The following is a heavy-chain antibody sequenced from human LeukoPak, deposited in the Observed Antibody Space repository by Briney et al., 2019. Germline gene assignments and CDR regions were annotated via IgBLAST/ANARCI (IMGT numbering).Heavy chain of an antibody. CDR1: GFTFSSYS. J-gene: IGHJ4*02. CDR2: ISSSSSYI. V-gene: IGHV3-21*01. CDR3: ARATYYYDSSGYYYGYYFDY. Sequence: GGSLRLSCAASGFTFSSYSMNWVRQAPGKGLEWVSSISSSSSYIYYADSVKGRFTISRDNAKSSLYLQMNSLRAEDTAVYYCARATYYYDSSGYYYGYYFDYWGQGTLVTVSS. D-gene: IGHD3-22*01.